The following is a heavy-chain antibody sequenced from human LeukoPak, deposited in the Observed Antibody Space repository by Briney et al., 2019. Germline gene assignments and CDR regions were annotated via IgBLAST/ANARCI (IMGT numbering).Heavy chain of an antibody. J-gene: IGHJ4*02. CDR3: AGLRGYPNTDY. V-gene: IGHV4-34*01. CDR1: GGSFSGYY. D-gene: IGHD1-1*01. Sequence: SETLSLTCAVYGGSFSGYYWSWIRQPPGKGLEWIGEINHSGSTNYNPSLKSRVTISVDTSKNQFSLKLSSVTAADTAVYYCAGLRGYPNTDYWGQGTLVTVSS. CDR2: INHSGST.